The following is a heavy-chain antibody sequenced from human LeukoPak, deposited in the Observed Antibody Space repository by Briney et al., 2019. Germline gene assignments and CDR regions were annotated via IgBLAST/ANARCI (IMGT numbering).Heavy chain of an antibody. Sequence: SETLSLTCSVSGYYISSGYYWGWIRQPPGKGLEWIGYIYYSGSTNYNPSLKSRVTISVDTSKNQFSLKLSSVTAADTAVYYCARDNYYYYYMDVWGKGTTVTVSS. V-gene: IGHV4-38-2*02. CDR1: GYYISSGYY. CDR2: IYYSGST. J-gene: IGHJ6*03. CDR3: ARDNYYYYYMDV.